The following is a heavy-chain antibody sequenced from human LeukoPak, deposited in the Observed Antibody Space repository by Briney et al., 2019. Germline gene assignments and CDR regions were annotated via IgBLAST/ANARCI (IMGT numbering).Heavy chain of an antibody. CDR3: ARGIDYYDSRGCYDY. V-gene: IGHV3-11*03. D-gene: IGHD3-22*01. J-gene: IGHJ4*02. Sequence: GGSLSLSCAASGFTFSDYYMSWVRQAPGKGLEWVSYISSSSDYTNYADSVKGRFTISRDNAKNSLLLQMNSLRAEDTAVYYCARGIDYYDSRGCYDYWGQGSLVTVAP. CDR1: GFTFSDYY. CDR2: ISSSSDYT.